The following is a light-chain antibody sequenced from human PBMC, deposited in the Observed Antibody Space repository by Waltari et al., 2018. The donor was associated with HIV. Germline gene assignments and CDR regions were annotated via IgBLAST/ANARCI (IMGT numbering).Light chain of an antibody. J-gene: IGLJ3*02. CDR2: DDS. V-gene: IGLV3-21*02. Sequence: SYVLTQPPSVSVAPGQTARITCGGNNVGSKSVHWYQQKPGQAHVLVVHDDSDRPSGIPDRFSGSNYGNTATLTISRVEAGDEADYYCQVWDSRSEPWVFGGGTKLTVL. CDR3: QVWDSRSEPWV. CDR1: NVGSKS.